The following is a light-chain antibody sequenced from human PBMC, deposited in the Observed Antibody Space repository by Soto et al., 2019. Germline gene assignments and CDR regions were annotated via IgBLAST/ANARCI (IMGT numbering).Light chain of an antibody. Sequence: QSALTQPASVSGSPGQSITISCTGTSGDIGAYNYVSWYQQHPGKAPKLMIYEVSYRPSGVSLRFSGSKSANTASLTISGLQAEDEADYYCLLSDGDPWVFGGGTKLTVL. CDR3: LLSDGDPWV. J-gene: IGLJ3*02. V-gene: IGLV2-14*01. CDR2: EVS. CDR1: SGDIGAYNY.